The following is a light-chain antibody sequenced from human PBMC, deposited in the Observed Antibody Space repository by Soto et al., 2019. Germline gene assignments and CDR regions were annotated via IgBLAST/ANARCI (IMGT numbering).Light chain of an antibody. J-gene: IGKJ4*01. CDR1: QDINTY. CDR3: QHYDNLLLT. CDR2: DVS. Sequence: DIQMTPSPSSLSASVGDRVTITCQASQDINTYLNWYQQKPGKAPKLLIYDVSKLETGVTSRFSGGGSGTDFTLTVTSLQPEDIATYFCQHYDNLLLTFGGGTKVEL. V-gene: IGKV1-33*01.